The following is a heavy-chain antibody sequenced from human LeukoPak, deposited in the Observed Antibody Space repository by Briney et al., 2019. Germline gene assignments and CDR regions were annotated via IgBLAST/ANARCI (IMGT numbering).Heavy chain of an antibody. CDR3: ARFWVGGMDV. Sequence: SETLSLTCTVSGGSISSYTYYWGWIRQPPGKGLEWTGSIYHSGNTYYNPSLKRRVTISVDTSKNQFSLKLSSVTAADTAVYYCARFWVGGMDVWGQGTTVTVSS. CDR1: GGSISSYTYY. V-gene: IGHV4-39*01. CDR2: IYHSGNT. J-gene: IGHJ6*02. D-gene: IGHD3-16*01.